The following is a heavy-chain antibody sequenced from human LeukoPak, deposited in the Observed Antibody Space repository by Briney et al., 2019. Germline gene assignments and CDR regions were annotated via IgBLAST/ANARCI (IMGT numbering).Heavy chain of an antibody. CDR2: IYYSGST. V-gene: IGHV4-31*03. D-gene: IGHD3-22*01. Sequence: TSETLSLTCTVSGGSISSGGYYWSWIRQHPGKGLEWIVYIYYSGSTYYNPSLKSRVTISVDTSKNQFSLKLSSVTAADTAVYYCAREGGDSSGYYFDYWGQGTLVTVSS. CDR3: AREGGDSSGYYFDY. J-gene: IGHJ4*02. CDR1: GGSISSGGYY.